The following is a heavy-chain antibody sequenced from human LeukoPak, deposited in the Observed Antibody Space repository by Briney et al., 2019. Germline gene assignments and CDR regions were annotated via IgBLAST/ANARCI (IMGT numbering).Heavy chain of an antibody. Sequence: PGGSLRLSCAASGFTFSSYGMHWVRQAPGEGLEWVAFIRYDGSNKYYADSVKGRFTISRDNSKNTLYLQMNSLRAEDTAVYYCAKGREYYYDSSGPRGYFDYWGQGTLVTVSS. V-gene: IGHV3-30*02. CDR3: AKGREYYYDSSGPRGYFDY. D-gene: IGHD3-22*01. CDR1: GFTFSSYG. CDR2: IRYDGSNK. J-gene: IGHJ4*02.